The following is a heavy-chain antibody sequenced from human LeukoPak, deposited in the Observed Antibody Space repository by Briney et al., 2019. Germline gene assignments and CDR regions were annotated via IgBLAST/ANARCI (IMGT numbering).Heavy chain of an antibody. CDR2: IKQDGSEK. CDR3: ARNFEGELLPYYFDY. V-gene: IGHV3-7*01. CDR1: GGSISSSSYY. Sequence: ETLSLTCTVSGGSISSSSYYWGWIRQPPGKGLEWVANIKQDGSEKYYVDSVKGRFTISRDNAKNSLYLQMNSLRAEDTAVYYCARNFEGELLPYYFDYWGQGTLVTVSS. J-gene: IGHJ4*02. D-gene: IGHD1-26*01.